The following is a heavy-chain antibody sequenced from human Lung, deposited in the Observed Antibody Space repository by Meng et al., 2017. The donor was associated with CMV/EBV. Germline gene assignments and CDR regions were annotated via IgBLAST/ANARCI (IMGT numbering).Heavy chain of an antibody. CDR1: GLTFSSYE. CDR2: IFRSGTTK. CDR3: GTFDY. J-gene: IGHJ4*02. Sequence: GGSLRLSCKASGLTFSSYEMIWVRQAPGRGREWVSYIFRSGTTKSYADAVKGRFTISRDNAKNSLYLQMNSLRAEDTAVYYCGTFDYWGRGTSVTVSS. V-gene: IGHV3-48*03.